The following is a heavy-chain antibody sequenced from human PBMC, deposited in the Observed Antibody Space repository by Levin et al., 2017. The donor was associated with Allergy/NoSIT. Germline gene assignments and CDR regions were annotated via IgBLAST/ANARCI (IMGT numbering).Heavy chain of an antibody. V-gene: IGHV3-30*18. J-gene: IGHJ4*02. CDR3: AKSRVAGIGTFDY. D-gene: IGHD6-19*01. CDR1: GFIFSSHG. Sequence: PGGSLRLSCAASGFIFSSHGMHWVRQAPGKGLEWVAVISSDGSYAHYAESVKGRFSVSRDNSKNTVDLQMNSRRTEDTAVYYCAKSRVAGIGTFDYWGQGSLVTVSS. CDR2: ISSDGSYA.